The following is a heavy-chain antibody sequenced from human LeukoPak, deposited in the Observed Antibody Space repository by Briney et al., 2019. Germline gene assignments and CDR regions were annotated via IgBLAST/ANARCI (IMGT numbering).Heavy chain of an antibody. V-gene: IGHV3-48*01. J-gene: IGHJ4*02. Sequence: GGSLRLSCAASGFTFSSYSMNWVRQAPGKGLEWVSSISSSSSTIYYADSVKGRFTISRDNAKNSLYLQMNSLRAEDTAVYYCARDAPITMVRGAIIAPVNYFDYWGQGTLVTVSS. CDR3: ARDAPITMVRGAIIAPVNYFDY. CDR1: GFTFSSYS. D-gene: IGHD3-10*01. CDR2: ISSSSSTI.